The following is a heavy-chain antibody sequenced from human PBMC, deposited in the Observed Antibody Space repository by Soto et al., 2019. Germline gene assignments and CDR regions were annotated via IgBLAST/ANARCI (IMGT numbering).Heavy chain of an antibody. V-gene: IGHV3-23*01. J-gene: IGHJ4*02. CDR2: ISGSDGKT. D-gene: IGHD3-3*01. Sequence: GGSLRLTCAASGFSFGIYALSWVRQAPGKGLEWVSTISGSDGKTFYADSVKGRFSISRDTSQNTLYLQMNSLRADDTAIYYCARWSYLDYWGQGTRVTVSS. CDR3: ARWSYLDY. CDR1: GFSFGIYA.